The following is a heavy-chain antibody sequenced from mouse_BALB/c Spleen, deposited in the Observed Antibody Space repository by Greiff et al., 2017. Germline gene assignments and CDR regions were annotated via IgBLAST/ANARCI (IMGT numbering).Heavy chain of an antibody. J-gene: IGHJ2*01. CDR2: IYPGNVNT. D-gene: IGHD2-1*01. V-gene: IGHV1S56*01. CDR3: ARGDYGNLFDY. Sequence: VQRVESGPELVKPGASVRISCKASGYTFTSYYIHWVKQRPGQGLEWIGWIYPGNVNTKYNEKFKGKATLTADKSSSTAYMQLSSLTSEDSAVYFCARGDYGNLFDYWGQGTTLTVSS. CDR1: GYTFTSYY.